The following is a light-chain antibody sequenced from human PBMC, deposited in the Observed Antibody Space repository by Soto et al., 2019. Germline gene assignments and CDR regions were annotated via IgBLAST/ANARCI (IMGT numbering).Light chain of an antibody. CDR1: QSVRGN. J-gene: IGKJ1*01. CDR3: QQYNDWPPWT. V-gene: IGKV3D-15*01. CDR2: GAS. Sequence: EIVMTQSPATLSVSPGERATLSCRASQSVRGNLAWYQQKPGQSPRLLIYGASSRATGIPARFSGSGSETDFTLTISSLEPEDFAVYYCQQYNDWPPWTFGQGTKVDIK.